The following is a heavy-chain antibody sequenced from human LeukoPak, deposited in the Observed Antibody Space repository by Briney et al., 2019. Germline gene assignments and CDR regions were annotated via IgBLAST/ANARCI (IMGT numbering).Heavy chain of an antibody. CDR2: INWNGGST. V-gene: IGHV3-20*04. CDR1: GFTFRSYW. Sequence: PGGSLRLSCAASGFTFRSYWMSWVRQAPGKGLEWVSGINWNGGSTGYADSVEGRFTIFRDNAKNSQYLQMNSLRVEDTALYYCARAQTYGDSRLLLDYWGQGTLVTVSS. J-gene: IGHJ4*02. D-gene: IGHD4-17*01. CDR3: ARAQTYGDSRLLLDY.